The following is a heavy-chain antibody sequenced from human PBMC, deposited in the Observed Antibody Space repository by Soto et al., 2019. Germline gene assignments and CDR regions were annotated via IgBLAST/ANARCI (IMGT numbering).Heavy chain of an antibody. CDR1: GGSISSYY. CDR3: ARGEERVATPSGY. CDR2: IYYSGST. Sequence: QVQLQESGPGLVKPSETLSLTCTVSGGSISSYYWSWIRQPPGKGLEWIGYIYYSGSTNYTPSLKSRVTISVDTSKNQFSLKLSSVTAADTTVYYWARGEERVATPSGYWGQGTLVPVYS. V-gene: IGHV4-59*01. J-gene: IGHJ4*02. D-gene: IGHD2-15*01.